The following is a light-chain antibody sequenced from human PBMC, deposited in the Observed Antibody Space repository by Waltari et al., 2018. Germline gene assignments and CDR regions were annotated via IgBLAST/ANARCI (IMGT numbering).Light chain of an antibody. Sequence: DIQMTQSPSSLSASVGDRVTITCRASQSISSYLNWDQQKPGKAPKLVFYAAASLQSGVPSRFSGSGSGTDFTLTISSLQPEDCATYYCQQSYSTPWTFGQGTKVEIK. CDR2: AAA. CDR1: QSISSY. J-gene: IGKJ1*01. V-gene: IGKV1-39*01. CDR3: QQSYSTPWT.